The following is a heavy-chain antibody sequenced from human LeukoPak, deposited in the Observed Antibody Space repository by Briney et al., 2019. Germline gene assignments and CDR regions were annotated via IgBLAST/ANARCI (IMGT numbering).Heavy chain of an antibody. CDR3: ARSPGLSSSSRLFDC. CDR1: GGSISSGSYY. Sequence: SQTLSLTCTVSGGSISSGSYYWSWIRQPAAKGLEWIGRIYPSGSTNYNPSLKSRVTMSVDTSKNQFSLKLSSVTAADTAVYYCARSPGLSSSSRLFDCWGQGTLVTVSS. D-gene: IGHD6-13*01. V-gene: IGHV4-61*02. J-gene: IGHJ4*02. CDR2: IYPSGST.